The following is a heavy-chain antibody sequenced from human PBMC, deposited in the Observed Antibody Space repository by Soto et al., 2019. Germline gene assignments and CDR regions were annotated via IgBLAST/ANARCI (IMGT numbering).Heavy chain of an antibody. J-gene: IGHJ6*02. V-gene: IGHV1-2*02. CDR3: ARAYYYDSSGYPNYYAMDV. CDR2: INPNSGGT. Sequence: ASVKVSCKASGYTFTGYYMHWVRQAPGQGLEWMGWINPNSGGTYYAQKFQGRVTMTRDTSIRTAYMELSRLRTYDTAVYYCARAYYYDSSGYPNYYAMDVWGQGPAVTVSS. CDR1: GYTFTGYY. D-gene: IGHD3-22*01.